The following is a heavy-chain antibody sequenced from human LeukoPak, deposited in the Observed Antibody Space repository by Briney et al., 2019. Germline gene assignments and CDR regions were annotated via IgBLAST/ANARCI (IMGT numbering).Heavy chain of an antibody. V-gene: IGHV3-53*05. CDR1: GFTVSSNY. D-gene: IGHD5-18*01. Sequence: GGSLRLSCAASGFTVSSNYMSWVRQAPGKGLEWVSVIYSGGSTYYADSVKGRFTISRDNSKNTLYLQMNSLRAEDTAVYYCAKGDTAMVTMDYWGQGTLVTVSS. J-gene: IGHJ4*02. CDR3: AKGDTAMVTMDY. CDR2: IYSGGST.